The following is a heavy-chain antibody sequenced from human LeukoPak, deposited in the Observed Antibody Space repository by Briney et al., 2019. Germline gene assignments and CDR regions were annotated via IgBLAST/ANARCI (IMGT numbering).Heavy chain of an antibody. CDR2: INGNGGSA. CDR1: GFTFDDYG. J-gene: IGHJ4*02. D-gene: IGHD5-18*01. CDR3: ARSIYGVYSFGPPFDY. Sequence: PGGSLRLSCAASGFTFDDYGMSWVHQAPGKGLEWVSGINGNGGSAGYADSLKGRFTISRDNAKNSLYLQMNSLRVEDTALYYCARSIYGVYSFGPPFDYWGQGTLVTVSS. V-gene: IGHV3-20*04.